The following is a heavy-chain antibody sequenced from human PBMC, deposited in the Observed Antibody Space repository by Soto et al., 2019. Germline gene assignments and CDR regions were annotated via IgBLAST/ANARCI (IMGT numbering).Heavy chain of an antibody. CDR2: IYYSGST. V-gene: IGHV4-61*01. CDR1: GGSVSSGSYY. D-gene: IGHD4-17*01. J-gene: IGHJ4*02. Sequence: LSLTCTVSGGSVSSGSYYWSWIRQPPGKGLEWIGYIYYSGSTNYNPSLKSRVTISVDTSKNQFSLKLSSVTAADTAVYYCARDQSAYGDYDYWGQGTLVTVSS. CDR3: ARDQSAYGDYDY.